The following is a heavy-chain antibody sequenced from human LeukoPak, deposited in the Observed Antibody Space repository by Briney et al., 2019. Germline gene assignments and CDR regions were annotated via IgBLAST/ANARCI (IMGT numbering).Heavy chain of an antibody. D-gene: IGHD4-17*01. V-gene: IGHV3-48*01. CDR2: ITSGGVSI. Sequence: GGSLRLSCAASGFTFSNFGMNWFRQAPGKGLEWVSYITSGGVSIYYADSVKGRFTISRDNAKNSLYLQMDSLRAEDTAVYSCARDRISVTSPPGFWGQGTLVTVSP. J-gene: IGHJ4*02. CDR1: GFTFSNFG. CDR3: ARDRISVTSPPGF.